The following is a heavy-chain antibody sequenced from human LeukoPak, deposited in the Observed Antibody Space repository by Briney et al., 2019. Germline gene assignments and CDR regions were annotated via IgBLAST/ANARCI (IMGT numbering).Heavy chain of an antibody. V-gene: IGHV5-51*01. CDR3: ARSRKISYCSSTSCYGPGDY. D-gene: IGHD2-2*01. J-gene: IGHJ4*02. Sequence: KYGESLKISCKGSGYSFTSYWIGWVRQMPGKGLEWMGIIYPGDSGTRYSPSFQGQVTISADKSISTAYLQWSSLKASDTAMYYCARSRKISYCSSTSCYGPGDYWGQGTLVTVSS. CDR2: IYPGDSGT. CDR1: GYSFTSYW.